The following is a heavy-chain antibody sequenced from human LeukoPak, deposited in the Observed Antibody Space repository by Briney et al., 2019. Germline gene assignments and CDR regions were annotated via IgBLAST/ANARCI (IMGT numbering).Heavy chain of an antibody. V-gene: IGHV4-59*01. CDR2: IYYSGRT. CDR3: ARAGGPVAAAAAYYYYGMDV. Sequence: PSETLSLTCTVSGGSISSYYWSWIRQPPGKGLEWIGYIYYSGRTNYNPSLKSRVTISVDTSKNQFSLKLSSVTAADTAVYYCARAGGPVAAAAAYYYYGMDVGGQGTTVTVSS. D-gene: IGHD6-13*01. CDR1: GGSISSYY. J-gene: IGHJ6*02.